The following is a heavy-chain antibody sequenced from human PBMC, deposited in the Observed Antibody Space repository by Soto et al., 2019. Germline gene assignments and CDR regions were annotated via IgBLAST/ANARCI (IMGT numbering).Heavy chain of an antibody. CDR1: GGTFSSYA. D-gene: IGHD6-19*01. CDR3: ARAVAGGVYYYYGMDV. V-gene: IGHV1-69*12. J-gene: IGHJ6*02. CDR2: IIPIFGTA. Sequence: QVQLVQSGAEVKKPGSSVKVSCKASGGTFSSYAINWVRQAPGQGLEWMGGIIPIFGTADYAQKFQGRVTITADESSSTAYMELSSLRSEDTAVYYCARAVAGGVYYYYGMDVWGQGTTVTVSS.